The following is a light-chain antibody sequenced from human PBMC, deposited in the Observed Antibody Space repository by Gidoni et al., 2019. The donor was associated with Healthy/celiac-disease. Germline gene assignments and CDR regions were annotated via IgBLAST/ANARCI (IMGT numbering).Light chain of an antibody. CDR3: QQYGSSPLT. CDR2: GAS. V-gene: IGKV3-20*01. CDR1: QSVSSSY. J-gene: IGKJ1*01. Sequence: EMGLTQTPGTLPLSPGERATLSCRSSQSVSSSYLAWYQQKPGQAPRLLIYGASSSATGIPDRFSGSGSGTDFTLTISRLEPEDFAVYYCQQYGSSPLTFGQGTKVEIK.